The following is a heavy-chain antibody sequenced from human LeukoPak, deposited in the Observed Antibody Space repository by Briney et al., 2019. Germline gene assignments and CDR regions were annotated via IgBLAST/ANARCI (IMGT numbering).Heavy chain of an antibody. CDR1: GFTVSSNY. CDR2: LYSAGAT. CDR3: ASGGTGARKFYSDPFHH. V-gene: IGHV3-53*01. J-gene: IGHJ4*02. D-gene: IGHD2-15*01. Sequence: GGSLRLSCAASGFTVSSNYMSWVRQAPGKGLEWVSILYSAGATYYADSVKGRLTISRDNSKNTLYLQMNSLRVEDTAVYYCASGGTGARKFYSDPFHHWGQGTLVTVSS.